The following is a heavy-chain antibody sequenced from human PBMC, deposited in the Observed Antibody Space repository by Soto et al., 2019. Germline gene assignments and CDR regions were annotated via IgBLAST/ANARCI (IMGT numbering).Heavy chain of an antibody. Sequence: PSETLSLTCTVSGGSISSGGYYWSWIRQHPVKGLEWIGYIYYSGSTYYNPSLKSRVTISVDTSKNQFSLKLSSVTAADTAVYYCARVRYYYGSGSPRAYYYYYMDVWGKGTTVT. CDR3: ARVRYYYGSGSPRAYYYYYMDV. D-gene: IGHD3-10*01. CDR1: GGSISSGGYY. J-gene: IGHJ6*03. CDR2: IYYSGST. V-gene: IGHV4-31*03.